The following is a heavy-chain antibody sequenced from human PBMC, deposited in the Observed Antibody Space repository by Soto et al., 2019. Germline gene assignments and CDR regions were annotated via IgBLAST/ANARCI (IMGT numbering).Heavy chain of an antibody. CDR3: ARDTAMARDRVYYYYGMDV. D-gene: IGHD5-18*01. CDR1: GGSISSGDYY. V-gene: IGHV4-30-4*01. CDR2: IYYSGST. J-gene: IGHJ6*02. Sequence: PSETLSLTCTVSGGSISSGDYYWSWIRQPPGKGLEWIGYIYYSGSTYYNPSLKSRVTISVDTSKNQFSLKLSSVTAADTAVYYCARDTAMARDRVYYYYGMDVWGQGTTVTV.